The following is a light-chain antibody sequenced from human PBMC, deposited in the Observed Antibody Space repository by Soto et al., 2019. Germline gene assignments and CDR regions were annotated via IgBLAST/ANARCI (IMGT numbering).Light chain of an antibody. Sequence: DIQMAQSPASVSSSARGSFTITCRTSQTVSTYLNWYQQKPGKAPRLLIYATSSLQSGVPSTFSGSGSGTDFTLTINSLQPEDFATYYCQQSYSSPMTFGQGTRLEI. CDR2: ATS. CDR1: QTVSTY. V-gene: IGKV1-39*01. CDR3: QQSYSSPMT. J-gene: IGKJ5*01.